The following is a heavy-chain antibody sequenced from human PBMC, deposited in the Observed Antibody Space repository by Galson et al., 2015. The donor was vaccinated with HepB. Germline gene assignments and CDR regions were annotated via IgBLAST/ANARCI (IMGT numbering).Heavy chain of an antibody. J-gene: IGHJ4*02. CDR2: ISAYNGNT. CDR3: ARDTYYYDSSGSYYFDY. CDR1: GYTFTSYG. Sequence: SVKVSCKASGYTFTSYGISWVRQAPGQGLEWMGWISAYNGNTNYAQKLQGRVTMTTDTSTSTAYMELRSLRSDDTAVYYCARDTYYYDSSGSYYFDYWGQGTLVTVSS. D-gene: IGHD3-22*01. V-gene: IGHV1-18*01.